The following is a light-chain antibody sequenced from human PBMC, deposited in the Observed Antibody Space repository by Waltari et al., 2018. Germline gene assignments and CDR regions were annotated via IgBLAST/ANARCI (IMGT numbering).Light chain of an antibody. CDR2: DVA. Sequence: QSALTQPASVSGSPGQSITISCPGTSSDVGGHNYVSWYQQHPGKAPKLMIFDVARWPSGVSNRFSGSKSGNTASLTISGLQAEDEADYYCASYTSTNTVIFGGGTKVTVL. CDR3: ASYTSTNTVI. CDR1: SSDVGGHNY. V-gene: IGLV2-14*03. J-gene: IGLJ2*01.